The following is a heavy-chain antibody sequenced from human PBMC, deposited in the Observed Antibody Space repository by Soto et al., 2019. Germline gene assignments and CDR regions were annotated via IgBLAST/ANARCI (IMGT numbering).Heavy chain of an antibody. V-gene: IGHV1-58*02. CDR2: IVVGSGNT. D-gene: IGHD2-8*01. CDR1: GFTFTSSA. J-gene: IGHJ6*03. CDR3: AANGRYYYYYYMDV. Sequence: ASVKVSCKASGFTFTSSAMQWVRQARGQRLEWIGWIVVGSGNTNYAQKFQERVTITRDMSTSTAYMELSSLRSEDTAVYYCAANGRYYYYYYMDVWGKGTTVTVSS.